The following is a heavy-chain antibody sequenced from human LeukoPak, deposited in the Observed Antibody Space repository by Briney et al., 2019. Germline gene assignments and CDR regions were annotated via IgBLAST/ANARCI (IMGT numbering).Heavy chain of an antibody. Sequence: SETLSLTCTVSGGSISSYYWSWIRQPPGKGLEWIGYIYYSGSTNYNPSLKSRVTISVDTSKNQFSLKLSSVTAADTAVYYCARGGSRIDYWGQGTLVTVSS. J-gene: IGHJ4*02. CDR1: GGSISSYY. D-gene: IGHD3-16*01. CDR3: ARGGSRIDY. CDR2: IYYSGST. V-gene: IGHV4-59*12.